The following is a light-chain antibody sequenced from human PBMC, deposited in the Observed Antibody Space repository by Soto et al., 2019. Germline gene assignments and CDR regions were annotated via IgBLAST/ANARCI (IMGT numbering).Light chain of an antibody. CDR2: DVD. V-gene: IGLV2-14*03. J-gene: IGLJ2*01. CDR3: NSYTSSATYVL. Sequence: QSALTQPASVSGSPGQSITISCIGSSSDVGGYSYVSWYQHHPGKAPKLMIYDVDVRPSGVSNRFSGSKSGNTASLTISGLQAEDEADYYCNSYTSSATYVLFGGGTKLTVL. CDR1: SSDVGGYSY.